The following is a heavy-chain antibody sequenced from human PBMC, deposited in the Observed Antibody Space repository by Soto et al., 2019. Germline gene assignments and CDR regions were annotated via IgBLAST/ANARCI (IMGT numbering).Heavy chain of an antibody. V-gene: IGHV1-69*01. CDR3: AGGWGRYDPGDRNWFAP. Sequence: QVQLVQSGAEVKKPGSSVKVSCKASGGTFSSYAISWVRQAPGQGLEWMGGIIPIFGTANYAQKFQGRVTITADEATSRACRGLSSMGSEDTAVYYCAGGWGRYDPGDRNWFAPCGGGTLVTVSS. CDR2: IIPIFGTA. D-gene: IGHD3-10*01. J-gene: IGHJ5*02. CDR1: GGTFSSYA.